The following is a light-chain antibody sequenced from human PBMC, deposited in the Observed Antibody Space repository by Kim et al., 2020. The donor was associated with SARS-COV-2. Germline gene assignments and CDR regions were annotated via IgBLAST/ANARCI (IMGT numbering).Light chain of an antibody. CDR3: LQDYGYPRT. J-gene: IGKJ1*01. CDR2: AAS. V-gene: IGKV1-6*01. Sequence: ASVGDRVTCTCRASRGIGNEFAWYQQKLGRAPKLLIYAASSLQIGVPSRFSGSGSGADFTLTISSLLPEDCATYYCLQDYGYPRTFGQGTKVDIK. CDR1: RGIGNE.